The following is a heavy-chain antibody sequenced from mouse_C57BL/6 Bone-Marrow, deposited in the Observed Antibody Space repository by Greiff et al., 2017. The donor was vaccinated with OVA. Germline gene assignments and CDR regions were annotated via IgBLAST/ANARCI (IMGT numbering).Heavy chain of an antibody. CDR2: IDPSDSET. CDR1: GYTFTSYW. D-gene: IGHD3-3*01. Sequence: QVQLQQPGAELVRPGSSVKLSCKASGYTFTSYWMHWVKQRPIQGLEWIGNIDPSDSETHYNQKFKDKATLTVDKSSSTAYMQLSSLTSADSAVYFCGRGGGPYYFDYWGQGTTLTVSS. J-gene: IGHJ2*01. CDR3: GRGGGPYYFDY. V-gene: IGHV1-52*01.